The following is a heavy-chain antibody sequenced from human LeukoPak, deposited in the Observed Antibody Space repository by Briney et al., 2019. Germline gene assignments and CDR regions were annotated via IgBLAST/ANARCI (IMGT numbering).Heavy chain of an antibody. CDR2: IYYSGST. V-gene: IGHV4-59*01. J-gene: IGHJ4*02. CDR1: GGSISSYY. D-gene: IGHD6-13*01. Sequence: SETLSLTCTVSGGSISSYYWSWIRQPPGKGLEWIGYIYYSGSTNYNPSLKSRVTISVDTSKNQFSLKLSSVTAADTAVYYCARGGIAALYWGQGTLVTVSS. CDR3: ARGGIAALY.